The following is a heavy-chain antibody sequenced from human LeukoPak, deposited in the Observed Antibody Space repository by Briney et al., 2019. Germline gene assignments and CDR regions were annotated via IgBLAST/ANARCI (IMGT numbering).Heavy chain of an antibody. CDR1: GFTFSSYA. D-gene: IGHD6-19*01. Sequence: GGSLRLSCAASGFTFSSYAMSWVRQAPGKGLEWVSAISGSGGSTYYADSVKGRLTIFRDNSKNTLYLQMNSLRAEDTAVYYCAGGKYSSGWFDYWGQGTLVTVSS. J-gene: IGHJ4*02. CDR2: ISGSGGST. V-gene: IGHV3-23*01. CDR3: AGGKYSSGWFDY.